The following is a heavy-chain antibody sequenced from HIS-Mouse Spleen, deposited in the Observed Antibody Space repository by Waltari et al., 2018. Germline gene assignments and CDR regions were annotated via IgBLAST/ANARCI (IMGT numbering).Heavy chain of an antibody. J-gene: IGHJ2*01. CDR2: YYSGST. Sequence: QVQLQESGPGLVKPSETLSLTCTVSGGPISSYHRSWIRQPPGKGLEWIGYYSGSTNYNPSLKSRVTISVDTSKNQFSLKLSSVTAADTAVYYCARASRDLLLPRYFDLWGRGTLVTVSS. CDR1: GGPISSYH. CDR3: ARASRDLLLPRYFDL. V-gene: IGHV4-59*01.